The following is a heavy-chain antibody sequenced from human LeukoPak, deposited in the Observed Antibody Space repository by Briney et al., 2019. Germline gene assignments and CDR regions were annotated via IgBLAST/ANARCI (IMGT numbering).Heavy chain of an antibody. D-gene: IGHD6-13*01. CDR2: INWNGGST. J-gene: IGHJ3*02. CDR1: GFTFSSYS. Sequence: GGSLRLSCAASGFTFSSYSMNWVRQAPGKGLEWVSGINWNGGSTGYADSVKGRFTISRDNAKNSLYLQMNSLRAEDTALYYCARDPPEQQLAAHDAFDIWGQGTMVTVSS. V-gene: IGHV3-20*04. CDR3: ARDPPEQQLAAHDAFDI.